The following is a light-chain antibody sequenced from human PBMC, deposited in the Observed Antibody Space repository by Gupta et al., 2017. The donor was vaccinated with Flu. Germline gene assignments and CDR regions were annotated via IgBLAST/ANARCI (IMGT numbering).Light chain of an antibody. J-gene: IGKJ1*01. CDR1: QDVGTW. V-gene: IGKV1-12*01. CDR3: QPRNSFPWS. CDR2: AAA. Sequence: PSSVSSAVGDRVSIRCRGSQDVGTWLAWYQQRPGQAPKLLIYAAATLQSGVPSRFSGSGTGTDCTLTTSSLQPEGFATYYCQPRNSFPWSFGQGTQVEIE.